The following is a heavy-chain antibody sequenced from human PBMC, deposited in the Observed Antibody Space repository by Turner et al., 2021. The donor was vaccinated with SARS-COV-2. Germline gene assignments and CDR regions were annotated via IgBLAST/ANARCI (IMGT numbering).Heavy chain of an antibody. J-gene: IGHJ3*02. CDR1: GFTFSRYD. V-gene: IGHV3-13*04. D-gene: IGHD3-22*01. CDR2: IGTAGDT. Sequence: EVQLVESGGGLVQPGGSLRLPCAASGFTFSRYDMHWVRQATGKGLEWVSAIGTAGDTYYPGSVKGRFTISRENAKNSLYLQMNSLRAGDTAVYYCARATDYYDSSGYYHTGAFDIWGQGTMVTVSS. CDR3: ARATDYYDSSGYYHTGAFDI.